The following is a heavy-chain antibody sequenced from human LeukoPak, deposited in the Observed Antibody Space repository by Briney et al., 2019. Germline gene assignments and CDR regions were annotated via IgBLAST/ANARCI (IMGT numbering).Heavy chain of an antibody. J-gene: IGHJ4*02. CDR3: AKGSSSSWYGSIDY. CDR1: GFTFRSYG. Sequence: AGGSLRLSCAASGFTFRSYGMHWVRQAPGKGLEWVAVISYDGSNKYYGDSVKGRFTISRDNSKNTLYLQMNSLRAEDTAVYYCAKGSSSSWYGSIDYWGQGTLVTVSS. D-gene: IGHD6-13*01. V-gene: IGHV3-30*18. CDR2: ISYDGSNK.